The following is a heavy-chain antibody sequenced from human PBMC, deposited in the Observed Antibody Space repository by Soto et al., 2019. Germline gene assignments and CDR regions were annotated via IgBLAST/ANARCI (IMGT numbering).Heavy chain of an antibody. CDR2: ISGSGGNT. Sequence: VGSLRLSCAASGFTFSPYAMTWVRQAPGKGLEWVSSISGSGGNTNYADPVKGRFTVSRDNSKRTLSLQMNSLTEEDTAIYYCAKGLRRLLRTQYYYGLDVWGRGTTVTVSS. V-gene: IGHV3-23*01. D-gene: IGHD3-16*01. J-gene: IGHJ6*02. CDR3: AKGLRRLLRTQYYYGLDV. CDR1: GFTFSPYA.